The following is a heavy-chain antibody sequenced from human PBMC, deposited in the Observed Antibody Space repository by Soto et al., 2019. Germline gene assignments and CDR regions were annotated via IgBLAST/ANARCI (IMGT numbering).Heavy chain of an antibody. D-gene: IGHD3-22*01. J-gene: IGHJ5*02. Sequence: QVQLVQSGAEVKKPGSSVKVSCKASGGTFSSYAISWVRQAPGQGLEWMGGIIPIFGTANYAQKFQGRVTITADESTSTAYMELSSLRSEGTAVYYCVGVITWSLPWFDPWGQGTLVTVSS. V-gene: IGHV1-69*01. CDR1: GGTFSSYA. CDR3: VGVITWSLPWFDP. CDR2: IIPIFGTA.